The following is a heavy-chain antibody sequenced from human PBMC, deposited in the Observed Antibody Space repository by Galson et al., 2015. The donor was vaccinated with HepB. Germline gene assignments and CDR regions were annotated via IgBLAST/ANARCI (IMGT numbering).Heavy chain of an antibody. J-gene: IGHJ6*03. Sequence: SVKVSCKASGYTFTSYDINWVRQATGQGLEWMGWMNPNSGNTGYAQKFQGRVTMTRNTSISTAYMELSSLRSEDTAVYYCARGGYSYGTWAYYYYYYMDVWGKGTTVTVSS. D-gene: IGHD5-18*01. CDR1: GYTFTSYD. V-gene: IGHV1-8*01. CDR3: ARGGYSYGTWAYYYYYYMDV. CDR2: MNPNSGNT.